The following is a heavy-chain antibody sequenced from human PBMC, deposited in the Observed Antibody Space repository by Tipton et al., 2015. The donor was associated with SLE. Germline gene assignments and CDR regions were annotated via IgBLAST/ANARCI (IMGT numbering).Heavy chain of an antibody. CDR2: LSGSGGST. V-gene: IGHV3-23*01. J-gene: IGHJ2*01. D-gene: IGHD3-3*01. CDR3: ATHDFWSGPEYFDL. Sequence: GSLRLSCAASGFTFSSYAMSWVRQAPGKGLEWGSALSGSGGSTYYADSVKGRFTISRNNSKNTLYLQMNSLRAEDTAVYYCATHDFWSGPEYFDLWGRGTLVTVSS. CDR1: GFTFSSYA.